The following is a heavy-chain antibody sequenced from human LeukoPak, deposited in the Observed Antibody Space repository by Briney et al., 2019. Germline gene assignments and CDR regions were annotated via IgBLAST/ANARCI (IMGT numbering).Heavy chain of an antibody. D-gene: IGHD6-19*01. Sequence: ASVKVSCKASGYTFTSYGISWVRQAPGQGLEWMGWISAYNGNTNYGQKFQGRVTMTTDTPTSTAYMELRSLRSDDTAVYYCARDSAIEVPGTRDFDYWGQGTLVTVSS. V-gene: IGHV1-18*01. J-gene: IGHJ4*02. CDR3: ARDSAIEVPGTRDFDY. CDR1: GYTFTSYG. CDR2: ISAYNGNT.